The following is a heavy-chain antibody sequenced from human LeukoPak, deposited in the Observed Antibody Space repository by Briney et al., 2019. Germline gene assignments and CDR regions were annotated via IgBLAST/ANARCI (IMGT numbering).Heavy chain of an antibody. CDR2: IYYSGNT. CDR1: GGSISSSSYY. D-gene: IGHD6-13*01. V-gene: IGHV4-39*07. J-gene: IGHJ5*02. CDR3: VREVSTIAAAGRLFSHWFDP. Sequence: SETLSLTCTVSGGSISSSSYYWGWIRQPPGKGLEWIGSIYYSGNTYYNPSLKSRVTISVDTSKNQFSLKLSSVTAADTAVYYCVREVSTIAAAGRLFSHWFDPWGQGTLVTVSS.